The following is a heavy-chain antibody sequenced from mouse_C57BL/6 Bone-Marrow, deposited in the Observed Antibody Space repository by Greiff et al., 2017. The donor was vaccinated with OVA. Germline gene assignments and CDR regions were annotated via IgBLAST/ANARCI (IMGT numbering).Heavy chain of an antibody. V-gene: IGHV1-12*01. J-gene: IGHJ1*03. CDR3: ARVVAGLRCWYFDV. CDR2: IYPGKGDP. Sequence: QVQLKESGAERVRPGASVRMSCKASGFPFTSYNRHGVKQTPRQGLAWIGAIYPGKGDPSYNQKFKGKATLTVDKSSSTAYMQLSSLTSEYSAVYFCARVVAGLRCWYFDVWGTGTTVTVSS. D-gene: IGHD2-2*01. CDR1: GFPFTSYN.